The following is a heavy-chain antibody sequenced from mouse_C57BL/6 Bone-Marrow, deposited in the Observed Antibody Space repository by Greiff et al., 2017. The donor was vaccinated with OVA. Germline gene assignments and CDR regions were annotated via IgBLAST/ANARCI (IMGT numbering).Heavy chain of an antibody. J-gene: IGHJ1*03. Sequence: VQLKESGTVLARPGASVTMSCKTSGYTFTSYCMHWVQQRPGQGLEWIGAIYPGNSDTSYNQKFKGKAKLTAVTSASTAYMELSSMTNEDAAVYYCTRYYYSRSDLYWYFDVWGTGTTVTVSS. CDR1: GYTFTSYC. D-gene: IGHD1-1*01. V-gene: IGHV1-5*01. CDR3: TRYYYSRSDLYWYFDV. CDR2: IYPGNSDT.